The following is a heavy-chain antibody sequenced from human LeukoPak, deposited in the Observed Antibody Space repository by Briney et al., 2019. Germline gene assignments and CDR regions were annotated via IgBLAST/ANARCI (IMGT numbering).Heavy chain of an antibody. D-gene: IGHD2-2*01. CDR2: MNPNSGNT. V-gene: IGHV1-8*01. Sequence: GASVKVSCKASGYTFTSYDINWVRQATGQGLEWMGWMNPNSGNTGYAQKFQGRVTMTRNTSISTAYMELSSLRSEDTAVYYCARDSSGYCSSTSCLDFDYWGQGTLVTVSS. CDR1: GYTFTSYD. CDR3: ARDSSGYCSSTSCLDFDY. J-gene: IGHJ4*02.